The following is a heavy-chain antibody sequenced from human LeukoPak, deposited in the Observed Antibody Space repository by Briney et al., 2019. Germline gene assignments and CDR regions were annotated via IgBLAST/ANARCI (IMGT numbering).Heavy chain of an antibody. CDR1: GFTFNSYA. Sequence: PGGSLRLSCAASGFTFNSYAMSWVRQAPGKGLECVSDISGGSGSTYYADSVRGRFSISRDNSKNTLYLQVNSLRAEDTAVYYCAKERENWNFDWFDPWGQGTLVTVSS. CDR2: ISGGSGST. V-gene: IGHV3-23*01. CDR3: AKERENWNFDWFDP. J-gene: IGHJ5*02. D-gene: IGHD1-7*01.